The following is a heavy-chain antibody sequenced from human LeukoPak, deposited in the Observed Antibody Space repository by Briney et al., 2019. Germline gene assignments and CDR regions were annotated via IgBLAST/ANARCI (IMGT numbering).Heavy chain of an antibody. V-gene: IGHV3-48*03. CDR3: ARDAPMAVAGFGTFDY. Sequence: GGSLRLSCAASGFTFSSYEMNWVRQAPGKGLEWVSYISSSGSTIYYADSVKGRFTISRDNAKNSLYLQMNSLRAEDTAVYYCARDAPMAVAGFGTFDYWGQGTLVTVS. J-gene: IGHJ4*02. CDR1: GFTFSSYE. D-gene: IGHD6-19*01. CDR2: ISSSGSTI.